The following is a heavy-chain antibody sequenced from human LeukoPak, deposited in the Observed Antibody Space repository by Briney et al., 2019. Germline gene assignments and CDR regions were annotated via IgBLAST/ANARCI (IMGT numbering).Heavy chain of an antibody. D-gene: IGHD6-19*01. J-gene: IGHJ4*02. CDR1: GFTFSTYA. CDR2: IRGSGGST. V-gene: IGHV3-23*01. CDR3: AKGRSSWFSGSFDY. Sequence: SGGSLRLSCAASGFTFSTYAMSWVRQTPGKGLEWVSDIRGSGGSTNYADSVKGRFTISRDNSKNTLYLQMDRLRAEDTAVYYCAKGRSSWFSGSFDYWGQGTLVTVPS.